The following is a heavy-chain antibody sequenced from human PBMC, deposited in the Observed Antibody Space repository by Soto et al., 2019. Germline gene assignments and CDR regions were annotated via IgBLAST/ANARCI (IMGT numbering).Heavy chain of an antibody. CDR1: GFTFSSYW. J-gene: IGHJ4*02. Sequence: EVQLVESGGGLVQPGGSLRLSCVASGFTFSSYWMHWVRQVQGKEPVWVSFIDSYGSSTKYADSVRGRFTISRDNAKNTLFLLMNSLRVEDTAVYYCVRCLGNSGLGGQGTLVSVST. CDR2: IDSYGSST. V-gene: IGHV3-74*03. CDR3: VRCLGNSGL.